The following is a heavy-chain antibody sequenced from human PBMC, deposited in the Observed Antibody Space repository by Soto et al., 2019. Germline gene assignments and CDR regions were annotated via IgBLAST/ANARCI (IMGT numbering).Heavy chain of an antibody. Sequence: QVQLVQSGAEVKKPGASVKVSCKASGYTFTSYYMHWVRQAPGQGLEWMGIINPSGGSTSYAQKFQGRVTMTRDTSTSTVYMELSSLRSEDTAVYYCARVDRYSGYEDGGFRYWGQGTLVTVSS. V-gene: IGHV1-46*03. CDR2: INPSGGST. J-gene: IGHJ4*02. CDR3: ARVDRYSGYEDGGFRY. D-gene: IGHD5-12*01. CDR1: GYTFTSYY.